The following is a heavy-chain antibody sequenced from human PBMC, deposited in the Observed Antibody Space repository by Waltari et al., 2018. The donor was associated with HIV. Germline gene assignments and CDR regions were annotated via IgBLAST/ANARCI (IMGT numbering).Heavy chain of an antibody. CDR3: AKDLVRYYYGSGSNGAFDI. Sequence: QVQLVDSGGGVVQPGGSLGPSWAASGFTFSSYGLLWGGQVPGKGSEWVAFIRYDGGNKYYADSVKGRFTISRDNSKNTLYLQMNSLRAEDTAVYYCAKDLVRYYYGSGSNGAFDIWGQGTMVTVSS. J-gene: IGHJ3*02. CDR2: IRYDGGNK. D-gene: IGHD3-10*01. V-gene: IGHV3-30*02. CDR1: GFTFSSYG.